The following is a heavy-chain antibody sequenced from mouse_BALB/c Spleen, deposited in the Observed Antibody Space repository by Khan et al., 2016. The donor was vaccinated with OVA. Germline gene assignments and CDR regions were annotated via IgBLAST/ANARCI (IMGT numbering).Heavy chain of an antibody. CDR1: GYTFTNHG. J-gene: IGHJ4*01. Sequence: QIQLVQSGPEMNKPGETVKISCKASGYTFTNHGMNWVRQAPGKGLKWMGWINTNSGEPIYAEEFKGRFDFSLDTSATTAYLKINNLKNEDTATYFCARREWSDYVMEYWGQGTSLTVSS. D-gene: IGHD1-1*02. CDR3: ARREWSDYVMEY. CDR2: INTNSGEP. V-gene: IGHV9-3*02.